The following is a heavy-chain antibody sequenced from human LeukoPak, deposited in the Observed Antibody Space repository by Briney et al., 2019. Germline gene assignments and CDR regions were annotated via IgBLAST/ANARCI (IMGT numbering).Heavy chain of an antibody. V-gene: IGHV3-73*01. CDR2: IRGKANSYAT. D-gene: IGHD6-19*01. CDR3: TTVAGDYYYYGMDV. Sequence: GGSLRLSCAISGFTFSGSAMHWVRQASGKGLEWIGRIRGKANSYATAYAASLRGRFTISRDDSQNTAYLQMNSLKTEDTAVYYCTTVAGDYYYYGMDVWGQGTTVTVSS. J-gene: IGHJ6*02. CDR1: GFTFSGSA.